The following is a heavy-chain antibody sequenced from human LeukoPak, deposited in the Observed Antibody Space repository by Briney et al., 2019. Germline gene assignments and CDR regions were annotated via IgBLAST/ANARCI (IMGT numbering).Heavy chain of an antibody. CDR1: GGSISSYC. V-gene: IGHV4-4*07. J-gene: IGHJ3*02. Sequence: SETLSPTCTVSGGSISSYCWSWIRQPAGKGLEWIGRIYTSGSTNYNPSLKSRVTMSVDTSKNQFSLKLSSVTAADTAVYYCARTSTLTYYYDSSGYPPNNDAFDIWGQGTMVTVSS. D-gene: IGHD3-22*01. CDR2: IYTSGST. CDR3: ARTSTLTYYYDSSGYPPNNDAFDI.